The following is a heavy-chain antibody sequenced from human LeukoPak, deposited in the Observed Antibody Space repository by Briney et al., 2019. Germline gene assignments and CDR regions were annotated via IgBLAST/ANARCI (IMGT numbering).Heavy chain of an antibody. CDR1: GYTFTSYY. Sequence: ASVKVSCKASGYTFTSYYMHWVRQAPGQGLEWMGIINPSGGSTNYAQKFQGRVTMTRDTSTSTVYMELSSLRSEDTAVYYCPTQRPLTGQIPGFYFDYWGQGILVTVSS. CDR2: INPSGGST. D-gene: IGHD7-27*01. CDR3: PTQRPLTGQIPGFYFDY. V-gene: IGHV1-46*01. J-gene: IGHJ4*02.